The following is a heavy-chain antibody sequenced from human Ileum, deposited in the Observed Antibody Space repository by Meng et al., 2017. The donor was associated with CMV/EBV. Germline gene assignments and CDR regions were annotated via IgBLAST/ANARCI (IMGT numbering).Heavy chain of an antibody. J-gene: IGHJ4*02. V-gene: IGHV3-23*01. CDR1: GFAFGNYT. CDR3: AKLDDPHTPVSLDTPDY. D-gene: IGHD2-15*01. CDR2: ISGRGDKT. Sequence: GESLKISCAASGFAFGNYTMSWVRQIPGKGLEWVSGISGRGDKTYYTDSVKGRFTISRDNSKNTVYLQMNSLRAEDTAVYYCAKLDDPHTPVSLDTPDYWGQGTLVTVSS.